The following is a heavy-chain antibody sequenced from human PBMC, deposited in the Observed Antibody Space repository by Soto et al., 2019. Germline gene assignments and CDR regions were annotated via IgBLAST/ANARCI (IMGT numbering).Heavy chain of an antibody. J-gene: IGHJ5*02. V-gene: IGHV3-23*01. CDR2: ISGSGGST. CDR1: GFTFSSYA. D-gene: IGHD2-15*01. CDR3: AKGYCSGGSCPGFDP. Sequence: GGSLRLSCAASGFTFSSYAMSWVRQAPGKGLEWVSAISGSGGSTYYADSVKGRFTISRDNSKNTLYLQMNSLRAEDTAVYYCAKGYCSGGSCPGFDPWGQGTLVTVSS.